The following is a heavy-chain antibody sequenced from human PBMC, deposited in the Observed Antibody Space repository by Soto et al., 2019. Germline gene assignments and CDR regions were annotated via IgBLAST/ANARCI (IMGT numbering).Heavy chain of an antibody. Sequence: PSETLSLTCTATGDSISSTSYYWAWIRQPPGKGLEWIGSIYYSGSTYNNPSLRSRVSMSIDTSKDQFSLKLKSLTAADTALYFCARQRTSVVTQAYFDVWGPVSLVTAPQ. D-gene: IGHD2-21*02. V-gene: IGHV4-39*01. J-gene: IGHJ4*02. CDR2: IYYSGST. CDR3: ARQRTSVVTQAYFDV. CDR1: GDSISSTSYY.